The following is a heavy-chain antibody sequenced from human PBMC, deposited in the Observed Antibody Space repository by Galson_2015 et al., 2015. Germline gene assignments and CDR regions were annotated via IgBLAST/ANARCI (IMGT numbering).Heavy chain of an antibody. CDR1: GFTFSSYA. J-gene: IGHJ4*02. CDR3: VKGVGSDFYYPNDY. V-gene: IGHV3-23*01. D-gene: IGHD3-22*01. Sequence: SLRLSCAVSGFTFSSYAMSWVRQAPGKGLEWVSLITASGGSTYYADSVKRRFTISRDNSKNTLYLQMSSLRAEDTAIYFCVKGVGSDFYYPNDYWGQGTLVTVSS. CDR2: ITASGGST.